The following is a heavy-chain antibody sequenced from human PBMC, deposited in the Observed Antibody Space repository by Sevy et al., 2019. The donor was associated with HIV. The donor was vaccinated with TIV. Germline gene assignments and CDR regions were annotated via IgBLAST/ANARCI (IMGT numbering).Heavy chain of an antibody. J-gene: IGHJ4*02. CDR2: INGSGGST. CDR1: GFTFSSYA. D-gene: IGHD6-19*01. Sequence: GGSLRLSCAASGFTFSSYAMSWVRQAPGKGLEWVSAINGSGGSTYYADSVKGRFTISRDNSKNTLYLQMNSLRAEDTAVYYCAKDGTRIAVAYYFDYWGQGTLVTVSS. CDR3: AKDGTRIAVAYYFDY. V-gene: IGHV3-23*01.